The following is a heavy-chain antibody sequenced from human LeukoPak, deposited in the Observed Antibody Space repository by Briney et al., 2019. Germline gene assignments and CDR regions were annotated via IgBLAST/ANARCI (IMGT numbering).Heavy chain of an antibody. J-gene: IGHJ4*02. Sequence: LSLTCAVYGGSFSGYYWSWIRQAPGKGLEWVSYISSSGSTIYYADSVKGRFTISRDNAKNSLYLQLNSLRAEDTAVYYCARKINYFDFWGQGTLVTVSS. D-gene: IGHD3-16*01. V-gene: IGHV3-11*01. CDR2: ISSSGSTI. CDR1: GGSFSGYY. CDR3: ARKINYFDF.